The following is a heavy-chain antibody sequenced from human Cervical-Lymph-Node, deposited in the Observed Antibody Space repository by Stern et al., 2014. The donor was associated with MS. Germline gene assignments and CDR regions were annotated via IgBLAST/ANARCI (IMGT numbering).Heavy chain of an antibody. Sequence: VQLVESGGGVVQPGRSLRLSCAASGFTFGRYGMHWVRQTPGKGLEWVAVISYGGSDHSYAASVKGRITISRENSKNTPLLQMRSLSPEDTAVYYCAKDSTYSSGWSEYLQDWGQGTLVTVSS. CDR3: AKDSTYSSGWSEYLQD. J-gene: IGHJ1*01. CDR2: ISYGGSDH. D-gene: IGHD6-19*01. CDR1: GFTFGRYG. V-gene: IGHV3-30*18.